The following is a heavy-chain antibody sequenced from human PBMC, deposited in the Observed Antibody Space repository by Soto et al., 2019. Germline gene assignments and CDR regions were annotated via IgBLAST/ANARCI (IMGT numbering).Heavy chain of an antibody. CDR1: GDTFSSYS. J-gene: IGHJ3*02. CDR3: ARYYGSEAAFDI. CDR2: IIPILGIT. D-gene: IGHD3-10*01. V-gene: IGHV1-69*02. Sequence: SVKVSCKASGDTFSSYSINWVRQAPGQGLEWMGRIIPILGITYHAQKFQGRLTITADKSTNTVHMELSGLRSEDTAVYFCARYYGSEAAFDIWGQGTMVTVSS.